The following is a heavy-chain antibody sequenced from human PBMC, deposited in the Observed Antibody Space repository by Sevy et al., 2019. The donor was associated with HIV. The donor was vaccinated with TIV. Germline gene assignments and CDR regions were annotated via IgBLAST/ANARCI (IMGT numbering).Heavy chain of an antibody. CDR1: GFAFSDYA. D-gene: IGHD2-15*01. CDR3: AKAHADCSGGTCYTAHYYYDMDV. Sequence: GGSLRLSCAASGFAFSDYAMHWVRQAPGKGLEWGAAISYAGDNKYFADSVKGRFTVSKDNSKNTLYLEMNSLRTEDTAVYYCAKAHADCSGGTCYTAHYYYDMDVWGRGATVTVSS. J-gene: IGHJ6*02. CDR2: ISYAGDNK. V-gene: IGHV3-30*18.